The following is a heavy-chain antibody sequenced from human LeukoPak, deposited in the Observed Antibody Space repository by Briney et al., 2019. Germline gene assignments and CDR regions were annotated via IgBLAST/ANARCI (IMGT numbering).Heavy chain of an antibody. CDR3: ARRGDKKYYFDY. Sequence: GGPLQISCQGPGSTFTSCGFSWVRQLPGKGLEWMGIIYPGDSDTRYSPSFQGQVTISADKSISTAYLQWSSLKASDTAMYYCARRGDKKYYFDYWGQGTLVTVSS. CDR1: GSTFTSCG. J-gene: IGHJ4*02. V-gene: IGHV5-51*01. CDR2: IYPGDSDT. D-gene: IGHD3-10*01.